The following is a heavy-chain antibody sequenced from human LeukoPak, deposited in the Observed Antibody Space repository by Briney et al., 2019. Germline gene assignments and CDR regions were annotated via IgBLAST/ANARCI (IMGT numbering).Heavy chain of an antibody. CDR2: IHPRGST. CDR1: GGSFSSHY. CDR3: ARTLVNSGSYLFDY. Sequence: SETLSLTCIVSGGSFSSHYWSWIRQSAGKGPEWIGRIHPRGSTNSNPSLRSRVTMSVDTSKNQFSLKLTAVTAADTAVYYCARTLVNSGSYLFDYWGQGTLVTVSS. J-gene: IGHJ4*02. D-gene: IGHD1-26*01. V-gene: IGHV4-4*07.